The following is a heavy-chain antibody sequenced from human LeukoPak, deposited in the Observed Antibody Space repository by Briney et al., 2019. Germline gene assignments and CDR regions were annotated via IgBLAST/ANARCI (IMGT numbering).Heavy chain of an antibody. Sequence: PGRSLRLSCAASGFTFSSYGMHWVRQAPGKGLEWVAVIWYDGSNKYYADSVKGRFTISRDNSKNTLYLQMNSLRAEDTAVYYCARDQDYDILTGYTEACDYWGQGTLVTVSS. CDR3: ARDQDYDILTGYTEACDY. CDR2: IWYDGSNK. V-gene: IGHV3-33*08. CDR1: GFTFSSYG. D-gene: IGHD3-9*01. J-gene: IGHJ4*02.